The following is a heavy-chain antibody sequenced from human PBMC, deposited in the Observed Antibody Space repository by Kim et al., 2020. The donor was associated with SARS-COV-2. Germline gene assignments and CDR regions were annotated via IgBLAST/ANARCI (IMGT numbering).Heavy chain of an antibody. J-gene: IGHJ2*01. V-gene: IGHV4-59*01. Sequence: SETLSLTCSVSGDSITNDLWTWIRQPPGKGLEWIAYIRYSGSTNFNPTNYNPSIKSRVTMAVDTSKNQFSLQLRSVTAADTAVYFCARVSGNYYNMYFDLWGRSTLVTVSS. D-gene: IGHD1-26*01. CDR3: ARVSGNYYNMYFDL. CDR2: IRYSGSTNFNPT. CDR1: GDSITNDL.